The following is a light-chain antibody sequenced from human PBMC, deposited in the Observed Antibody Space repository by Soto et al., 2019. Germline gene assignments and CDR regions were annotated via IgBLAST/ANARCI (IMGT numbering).Light chain of an antibody. CDR3: QQYNSYSLT. J-gene: IGKJ4*01. CDR1: QSISSW. Sequence: DIQMTQSPSTLSASVGDRVTITCRASQSISSWLAWYQQKPGKAPKLLIYDASSLESGGPSRFSGSGSGREFTLTISSLQPEDFATYYCQQYNSYSLTFGGGTKVDIK. CDR2: DAS. V-gene: IGKV1-5*01.